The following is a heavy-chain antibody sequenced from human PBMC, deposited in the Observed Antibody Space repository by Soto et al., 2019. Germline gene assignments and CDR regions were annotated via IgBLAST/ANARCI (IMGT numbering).Heavy chain of an antibody. Sequence: SETLSLTCTVSGGSISSSSYYWGWIRQPPGKGREWIGTIYYSGSTYYNPSLKSRVTISVDTSKNQFSLKLSSVTAADTAVYYCARHAYRSGWADHWGQGTLVTVSS. J-gene: IGHJ4*02. V-gene: IGHV4-39*01. CDR3: ARHAYRSGWADH. D-gene: IGHD6-19*01. CDR1: GGSISSSSYY. CDR2: IYYSGST.